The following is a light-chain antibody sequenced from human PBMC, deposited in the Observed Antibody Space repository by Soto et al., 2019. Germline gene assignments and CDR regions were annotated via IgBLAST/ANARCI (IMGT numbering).Light chain of an antibody. J-gene: IGKJ2*01. CDR1: QSSSIN. CDR3: QQTYTTLVYT. V-gene: IGKV1-39*01. Sequence: DILLTQSPTSLSASVGDTVTITCRASQSSSINLNWYQHRPGVAPKVLIYAASTLTTGAPSRFSGTGVGTDFTHTISILQLEDFATCYCQQTYTTLVYTFGQVTKLEFK. CDR2: AAS.